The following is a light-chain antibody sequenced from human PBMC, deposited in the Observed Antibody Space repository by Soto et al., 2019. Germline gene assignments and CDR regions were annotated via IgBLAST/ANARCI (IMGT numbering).Light chain of an antibody. J-gene: IGLJ3*02. CDR2: ESN. V-gene: IGLV1-51*02. CDR1: SSNIGNNY. Sequence: QSVLTQPPSVSAAPGQKVTISCSGSSSNIGNNYVSWYQQLPGTAPKLLIYESNKRPSGIPDRFSGSKSGTSATLGITGLQTGDEADYYCGTWDSSLSADVFGGGTQLTVL. CDR3: GTWDSSLSADV.